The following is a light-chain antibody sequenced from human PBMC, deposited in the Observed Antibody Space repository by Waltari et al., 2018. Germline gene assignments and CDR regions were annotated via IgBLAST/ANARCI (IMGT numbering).Light chain of an antibody. CDR2: ENT. CDR1: SSNIGNNY. J-gene: IGLJ7*01. CDR3: GTWDSSLSGAV. Sequence: QSVLTQPPSVSAAPGQRVTISCPGGSSNIGNNYVSWYRQFPGTAPKLLIDENTARPSGIPGRFSGSKSGTSATLDITGLQAGDEADYYCGTWDSSLSGAVFGGGTHLTVL. V-gene: IGLV1-51*02.